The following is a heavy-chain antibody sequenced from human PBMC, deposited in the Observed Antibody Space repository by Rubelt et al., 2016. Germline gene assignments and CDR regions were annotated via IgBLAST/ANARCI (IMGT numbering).Heavy chain of an antibody. CDR2: ISGSGGST. CDR3: AREEGRDSSGQAYYYYGMDV. V-gene: IGHV3-23*01. Sequence: VRQAPGKGLEWVSAISGSGGSTYYADSVKSRFTISRDNSKNTLYLQMNSLRDEDTAVYYCAREEGRDSSGQAYYYYGMDVWGQGTTVTVSS. D-gene: IGHD3-22*01. J-gene: IGHJ6*02.